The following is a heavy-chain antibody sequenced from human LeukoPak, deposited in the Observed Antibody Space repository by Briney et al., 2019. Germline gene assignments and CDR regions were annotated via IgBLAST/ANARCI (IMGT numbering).Heavy chain of an antibody. CDR3: ARGGVDYYGSGTYYLMYYFDY. CDR1: GFTFSSYS. CDR2: ISSSSSTI. Sequence: GGSLRLSCAASGFTFSSYSMNWVRQAPGKGLEWVSYISSSSSTIYYADSVKGRFTISRDDPHNTLYLQMNSLRAGDTAVYFCARGGVDYYGSGTYYLMYYFDYWGQGALVTVSS. D-gene: IGHD3-10*01. J-gene: IGHJ4*02. V-gene: IGHV3-48*01.